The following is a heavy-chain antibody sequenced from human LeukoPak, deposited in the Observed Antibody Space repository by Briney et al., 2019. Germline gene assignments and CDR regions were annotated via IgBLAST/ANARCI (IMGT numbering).Heavy chain of an antibody. CDR3: AIHYETSGFFGFDK. Sequence: GESLQISCKASGYIFTNYWIGWVRQMPGKGLEWPAIIFPGDSNSKYSPSFQGQVTISVDKSITTAYLQWSSLKASDNGMYYCAIHYETSGFFGFDKWGQGTLVTVSS. CDR2: IFPGDSNS. CDR1: GYIFTNYW. V-gene: IGHV5-51*01. J-gene: IGHJ4*02. D-gene: IGHD3-22*01.